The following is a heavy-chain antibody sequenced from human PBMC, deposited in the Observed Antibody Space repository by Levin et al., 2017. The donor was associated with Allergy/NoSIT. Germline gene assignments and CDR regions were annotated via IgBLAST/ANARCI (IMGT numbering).Heavy chain of an antibody. CDR2: ISYDGSNK. CDR3: AKDSSAYGMDV. Sequence: GGSLRLSCAASGFTFSSYGMHWVRQAPGKGLEWVAVISYDGSNKYYADSVKGRFTISRDNSKNTLYLQMNSLRAEDTAVYYCAKDSSAYGMDVWGQGTTVTVSS. D-gene: IGHD3-3*01. CDR1: GFTFSSYG. J-gene: IGHJ6*02. V-gene: IGHV3-30*18.